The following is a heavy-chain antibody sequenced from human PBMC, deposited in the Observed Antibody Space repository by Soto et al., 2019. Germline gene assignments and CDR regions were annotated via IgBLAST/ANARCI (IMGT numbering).Heavy chain of an antibody. J-gene: IGHJ5*01. CDR3: ARDILSGRAYPDS. D-gene: IGHD3-10*01. CDR1: GFTFSGYT. CDR2: ISSGSSYI. Sequence: GGSLRLSCAASGFTFSGYTMNWVRQAPGKGLEWISSISSGSSYIYYAGSVKGRFTISRDNARNSLFLEMKTLRADDTAVYYCARDILSGRAYPDSWGQGTKVTVSS. V-gene: IGHV3-21*01.